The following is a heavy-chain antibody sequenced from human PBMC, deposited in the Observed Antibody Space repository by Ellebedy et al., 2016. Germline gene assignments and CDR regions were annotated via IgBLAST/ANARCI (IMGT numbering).Heavy chain of an antibody. CDR1: GFTFNYFA. CDR3: ARDPHTTATRHFDS. Sequence: GGSLRLSCAASGFTFNYFALHWVRQAPGKGLEWVAIISFDGTNKYYAGSVRGRFTVSRDNSKNILYLEMNGLRAEDTAVYYCARDPHTTATRHFDSWGQGTLVTVSS. V-gene: IGHV3-30*04. J-gene: IGHJ4*02. CDR2: ISFDGTNK. D-gene: IGHD1/OR15-1a*01.